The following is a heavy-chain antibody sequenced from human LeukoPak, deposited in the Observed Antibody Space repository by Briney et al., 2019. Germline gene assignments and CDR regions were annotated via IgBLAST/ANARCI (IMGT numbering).Heavy chain of an antibody. D-gene: IGHD3-22*01. CDR3: ARHGRRTRYYDSSGYPPLPGRYFDY. J-gene: IGHJ4*02. CDR1: GGSFSGYY. V-gene: IGHV4-34*01. CDR2: INHSGST. Sequence: PSETLSLTCAVYGGSFSGYYWSWIRQPPGKGLEWIGEINHSGSTNYNPSLKSRVTISVDTSKNQFSLKLSSVTAADTAVYYCARHGRRTRYYDSSGYPPLPGRYFDYWGQGTLVTVSS.